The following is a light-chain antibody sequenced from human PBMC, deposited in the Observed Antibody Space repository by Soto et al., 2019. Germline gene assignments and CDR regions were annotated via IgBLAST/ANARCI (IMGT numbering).Light chain of an antibody. CDR1: QSISSY. Sequence: TPSPSSXSATSVHRVTIPCRESQSISSYLNWYQKTKRKEXKXXXYAESSLKSGVHPRLRGSGSGNDFNINILRMQPEDFEPYYCQETYITRQTFGDGTRLEI. CDR2: AES. V-gene: IGKV1-39*01. J-gene: IGKJ5*01. CDR3: QETYITRQT.